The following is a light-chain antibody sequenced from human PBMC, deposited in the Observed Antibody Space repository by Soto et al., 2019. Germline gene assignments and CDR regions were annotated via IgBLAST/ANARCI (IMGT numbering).Light chain of an antibody. Sequence: EILMTQSPATLSVSPGARATLPGRASESLSRHLAWYQQIPGQAPRLLIYSASTRATGIPARFSGSGSGTDFTLTISSLESEDFAVYYCQQRGDWPPTFGGGTKVDIK. V-gene: IGKV3D-15*01. CDR3: QQRGDWPPT. CDR1: ESLSRH. J-gene: IGKJ4*01. CDR2: SAS.